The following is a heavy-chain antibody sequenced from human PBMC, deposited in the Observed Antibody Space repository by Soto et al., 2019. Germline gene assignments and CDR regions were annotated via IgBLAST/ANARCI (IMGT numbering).Heavy chain of an antibody. V-gene: IGHV1-8*01. J-gene: IGHJ4*02. D-gene: IGHD5-18*01. CDR3: ARGLVRDTAMVSYFDY. CDR2: MNPNSGNT. Sequence: ASVKVSCKASGYTFTSYDINWVRQATGQGLEWMGWMNPNSGNTGYAQKFQGRVTMTRNTSISTAYMELSSLRSEDTAVYYCARGLVRDTAMVSYFDYWGKGTLVTVSS. CDR1: GYTFTSYD.